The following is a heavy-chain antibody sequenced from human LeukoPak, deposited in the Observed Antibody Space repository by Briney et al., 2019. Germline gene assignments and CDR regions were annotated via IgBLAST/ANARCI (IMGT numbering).Heavy chain of an antibody. CDR1: GGTFSSYA. Sequence: ASVKVSCKASGGTFSSYAISWVRQAPGQGLEWMGGIIPIFGTANYAQKFQGRVTITADESTSTAYLELSSLRSEDTAVYYCATSVWPPYYYYYYMDAWGKGTTVTVSS. J-gene: IGHJ6*03. CDR3: ATSVWPPYYYYYYMDA. V-gene: IGHV1-69*13. CDR2: IIPIFGTA. D-gene: IGHD2-8*01.